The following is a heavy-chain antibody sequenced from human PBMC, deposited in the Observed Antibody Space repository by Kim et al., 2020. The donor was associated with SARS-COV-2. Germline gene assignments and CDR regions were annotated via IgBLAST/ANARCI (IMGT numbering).Heavy chain of an antibody. J-gene: IGHJ3*02. CDR3: ASQRYCSSTSCERGDAFDI. V-gene: IGHV4-34*01. CDR2: INHSGST. CDR1: GGSFSGYY. Sequence: SETLSLTCAVYGGSFSGYYWSWIRQPPGKGLEWIGEINHSGSTNYNPSLKSRVTISVDTSKNQFSLKLSSVTAADTAVYYCASQRYCSSTSCERGDAFDIWGQGTMVTVSS. D-gene: IGHD2-2*01.